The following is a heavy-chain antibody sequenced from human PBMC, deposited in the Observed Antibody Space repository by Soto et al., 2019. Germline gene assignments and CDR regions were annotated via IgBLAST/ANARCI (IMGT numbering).Heavy chain of an antibody. V-gene: IGHV1-69*13. J-gene: IGHJ6*02. D-gene: IGHD2-21*02. CDR3: AGQEVVTAITSYYYYGMDA. Sequence: SVKVSCKASGGTFSSYAISWVRQAPGQGLEWMGGIIPIFGTANYAQKFQGRVTITADESTSTAYMELSSLRSEDTAVYYCAGQEVVTAITSYYYYGMDAWGQGTTVTVSS. CDR1: GGTFSSYA. CDR2: IIPIFGTA.